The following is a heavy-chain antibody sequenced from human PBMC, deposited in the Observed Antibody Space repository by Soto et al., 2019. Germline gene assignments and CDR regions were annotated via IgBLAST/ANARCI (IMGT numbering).Heavy chain of an antibody. CDR1: GFTFDDYA. Sequence: GGSLRLSCAASGFTFDDYAMHWVRQAPGKGLEWVSGISWNSGSIGYADSVKGRFTISRDNAKNSLYLQMNSLRAEDTALYYCAKDIGYSGGSCYSGYFDYWGQGTLVTVSS. D-gene: IGHD2-15*01. CDR3: AKDIGYSGGSCYSGYFDY. CDR2: ISWNSGSI. V-gene: IGHV3-9*01. J-gene: IGHJ4*02.